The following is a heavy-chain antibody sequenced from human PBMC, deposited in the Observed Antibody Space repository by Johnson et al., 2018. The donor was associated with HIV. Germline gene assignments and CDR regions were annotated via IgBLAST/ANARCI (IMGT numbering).Heavy chain of an antibody. CDR1: AFTFSSYA. D-gene: IGHD3-3*01. CDR3: ARGRTVVSVFDI. CDR2: ISYDGSNK. V-gene: IGHV3-30-3*01. J-gene: IGHJ3*02. Sequence: QMQLVESGGGVVQPGRSLRLSCVGSAFTFSSYAMHWVRQAPGKGLEWVAVISYDGSNKFYADSVTGRFTISRDNSKNTLSLQMNSLRAEDTAVYYCARGRTVVSVFDIWGQGTMVTVSS.